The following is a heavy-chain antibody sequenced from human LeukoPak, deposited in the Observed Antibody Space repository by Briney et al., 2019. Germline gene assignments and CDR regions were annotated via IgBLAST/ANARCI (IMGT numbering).Heavy chain of an antibody. CDR2: INSKSGGT. V-gene: IGHV1-2*02. CDR1: GYTFTGYY. J-gene: IGHJ4*02. CDR3: ARVVVRDGYNYKDY. Sequence: GASVKVSCKASGYTFTGYYMHWVRQAPGQGLEWMGWINSKSGGTNYAQKFQGRVTMTRDTSISTAYTELSRLRSDDTAVYYCARVVVRDGYNYKDYWGQGTLVTVSS. D-gene: IGHD5-24*01.